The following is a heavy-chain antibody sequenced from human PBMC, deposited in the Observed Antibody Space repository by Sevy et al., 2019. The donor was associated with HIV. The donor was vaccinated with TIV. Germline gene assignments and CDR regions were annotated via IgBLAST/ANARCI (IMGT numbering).Heavy chain of an antibody. J-gene: IGHJ4*02. CDR2: IWYDGSNK. Sequence: GGSLRLSCAASGFTFSNYGMHWVRQAPGKGLEWVAIIWYDGSNKYYADSVKGRFIISRDSSENTVYLQMTSLRAEDTAVYYCAREDSSGYYSLDYWGQGTLLTVSS. D-gene: IGHD3-22*01. CDR3: AREDSSGYYSLDY. CDR1: GFTFSNYG. V-gene: IGHV3-33*01.